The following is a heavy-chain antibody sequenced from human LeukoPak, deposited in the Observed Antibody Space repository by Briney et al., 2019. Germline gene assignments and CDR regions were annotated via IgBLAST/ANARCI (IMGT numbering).Heavy chain of an antibody. D-gene: IGHD2-2*02. CDR1: GCSFSNYG. V-gene: IGHV3-30*18. CDR2: ISYDGSNK. Sequence: GRSLRLSCAASGCSFSNYGMHWVRQAPGKGLEWVAVISYDGSNKEYADSVKGRFTVSRDNSKNTAYLQMNSLRAEDMAVYYCAKSAMHTFHFDYWGQGTLVTVSS. CDR3: AKSAMHTFHFDY. J-gene: IGHJ4*02.